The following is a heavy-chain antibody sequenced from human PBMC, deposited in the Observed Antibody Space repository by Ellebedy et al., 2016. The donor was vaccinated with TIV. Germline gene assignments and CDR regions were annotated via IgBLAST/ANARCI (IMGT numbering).Heavy chain of an antibody. D-gene: IGHD3-22*01. CDR3: TRDPEPHYYDSSGPHDY. CDR2: IYSGGST. CDR1: GFTVSNNY. V-gene: IGHV3-53*01. J-gene: IGHJ4*02. Sequence: PGGSLRLSCAASGFTVSNNYMSWVRQAPGKGLQWVSVIYSGGSTYYDDSVKGRFTISIDSSKNTLYLQMNSLRAEDMAVYYCTRDPEPHYYDSSGPHDYWGQGTLVIVSS.